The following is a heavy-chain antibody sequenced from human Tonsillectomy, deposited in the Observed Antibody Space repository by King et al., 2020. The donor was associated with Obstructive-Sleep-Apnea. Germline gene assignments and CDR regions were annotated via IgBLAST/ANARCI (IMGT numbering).Heavy chain of an antibody. J-gene: IGHJ4*02. CDR3: AKHPALGSYYYFDY. D-gene: IGHD1-26*01. CDR1: GFTFSSYA. Sequence: DVQLVESGGGLVQPGVSLRLSCAASGFTFSSYAMSWVRQAPGKGLEWVSAISGSGASTYYADSVKGRFTISRDNSKNTLYLQMTSLRAEDTAGYFCAKHPALGSYYYFDYWGQGTLVTVSS. CDR2: ISGSGAST. V-gene: IGHV3-23*04.